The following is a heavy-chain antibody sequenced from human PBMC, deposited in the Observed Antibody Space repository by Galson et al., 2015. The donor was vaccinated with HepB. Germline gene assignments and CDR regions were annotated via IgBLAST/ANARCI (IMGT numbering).Heavy chain of an antibody. J-gene: IGHJ4*02. CDR1: GYTFTSYY. Sequence: SVKVSCKASGYTFTSYYMHWVRQAPGQGLEWMGIINPSGGSTSYAQKFQGRVTMTRDTSTSTVYMELSSLRSEDTAVYFCARDPGRYYYDSSGYYNVGGAPMAVFDYLVQGTLVTVSS. CDR3: ARDPGRYYYDSSGYYNVGGAPMAVFDY. CDR2: INPSGGST. D-gene: IGHD3-22*01. V-gene: IGHV1-46*03.